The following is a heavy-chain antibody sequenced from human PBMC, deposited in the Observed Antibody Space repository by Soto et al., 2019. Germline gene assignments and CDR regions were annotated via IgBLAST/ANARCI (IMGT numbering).Heavy chain of an antibody. D-gene: IGHD3-3*01. CDR3: ARDKEAAAYDFWSGYPKPYGMDV. J-gene: IGHJ6*02. CDR1: GGSISSGGYY. CDR2: IYYSGST. Sequence: SETLSLTCTVSGGSISSGGYYWSWIRQHPGKGLEWIGYIYYSGSTYYNPSLKSRVTISVDTSKNQFSLKLSSVTAADTAVYYCARDKEAAAYDFWSGYPKPYGMDVWGQGTTVTVSS. V-gene: IGHV4-31*03.